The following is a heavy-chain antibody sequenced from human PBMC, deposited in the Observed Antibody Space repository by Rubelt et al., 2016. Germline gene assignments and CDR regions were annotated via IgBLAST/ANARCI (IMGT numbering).Heavy chain of an antibody. CDR2: ISAYNGNT. D-gene: IGHD3-10*01. V-gene: IGHV1-18*01. Sequence: QVQLVQSGAEVKKPGASVKVSCKASGYTFTSYGISWVRQAPGQGLEWMGWISAYNGNTNYAQTVQCRGTRTTDRSTSTAYMGLRSVRSDDTAVYYCVGGGPADYWGQGTLVTVSS. CDR1: GYTFTSYG. CDR3: VGGGPADY. J-gene: IGHJ4*02.